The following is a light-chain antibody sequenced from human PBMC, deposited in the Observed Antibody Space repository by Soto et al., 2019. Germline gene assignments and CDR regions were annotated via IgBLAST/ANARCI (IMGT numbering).Light chain of an antibody. CDR1: SSDVGAYNY. CDR2: ELR. J-gene: IGLJ3*02. Sequence: QSVLTQPASVSGSPGQSITISCTGTSSDVGAYNYVSWYQQHPGKAPKLMIYELRNRPSGVSDRFSGSRSGNTASLTISGLQAEDESDYYCSSYTSSSTWVFGGGTKVTVL. CDR3: SSYTSSSTWV. V-gene: IGLV2-14*01.